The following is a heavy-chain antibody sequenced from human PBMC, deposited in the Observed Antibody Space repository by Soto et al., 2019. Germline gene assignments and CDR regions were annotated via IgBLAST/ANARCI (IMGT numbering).Heavy chain of an antibody. D-gene: IGHD2-15*01. Sequence: GGSLRLSCAASGFTFSYYGMHWVRQAPGKGLEWVSIISFDGTNKNYADSVKGRFTISRDNSKNTVYLQMNSLRAEDTAVYYCAKDGHCTGGSCYESPLVNWFDPWGQGTLVTVSS. V-gene: IGHV3-30*18. J-gene: IGHJ5*02. CDR3: AKDGHCTGGSCYESPLVNWFDP. CDR2: ISFDGTNK. CDR1: GFTFSYYG.